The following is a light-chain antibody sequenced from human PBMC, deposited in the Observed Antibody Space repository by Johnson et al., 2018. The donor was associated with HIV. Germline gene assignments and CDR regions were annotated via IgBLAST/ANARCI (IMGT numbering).Light chain of an antibody. J-gene: IGLJ1*01. CDR1: SSNIGNNY. CDR3: GTWDSSLSAGNG. V-gene: IGLV1-51*01. Sequence: QSVLTQPPSVSAAPGQKITVSCSGSSSNIGNNYVSWYQQLPGTAPKLLIYDNNKRPSGIPDRFSGSKSGTSATLGITGLQTGDEANYYCGTWDSSLSAGNGFGTGTKVTAL. CDR2: DNN.